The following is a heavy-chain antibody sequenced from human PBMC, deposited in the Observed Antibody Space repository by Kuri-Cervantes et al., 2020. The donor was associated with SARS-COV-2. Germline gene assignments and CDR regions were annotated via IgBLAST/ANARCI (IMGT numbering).Heavy chain of an antibody. J-gene: IGHJ5*02. CDR1: GGSISSSSYY. CDR3: ARHDGYCSSTSCTRTGWFDP. D-gene: IGHD2-2*03. V-gene: IGHV4-39*01. CDR2: IYHSGST. Sequence: LETLSLTCTVSGGSISSSSYYWGWIRQPPGKGLEWIGSIYHSGSTYYNPSLKSRVTISVDTSKNQFSLKLSSVTAADTAVYHCARHDGYCSSTSCTRTGWFDPWGQGTLVTVSS.